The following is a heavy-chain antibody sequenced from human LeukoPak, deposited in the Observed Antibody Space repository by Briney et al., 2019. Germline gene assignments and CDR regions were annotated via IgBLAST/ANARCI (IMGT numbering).Heavy chain of an antibody. Sequence: GESLRLSCAASGFTFSSYAMHWVRQAPGQGLEGVAVISYDGSNKYYADSVKGRFTISRDNSKNTLYLQMNSLRAEDTAVYYCARDSRFDSSGWYYFDYWGQGTLVTVSS. CDR2: ISYDGSNK. CDR1: GFTFSSYA. J-gene: IGHJ4*02. D-gene: IGHD6-19*01. V-gene: IGHV3-30-3*01. CDR3: ARDSRFDSSGWYYFDY.